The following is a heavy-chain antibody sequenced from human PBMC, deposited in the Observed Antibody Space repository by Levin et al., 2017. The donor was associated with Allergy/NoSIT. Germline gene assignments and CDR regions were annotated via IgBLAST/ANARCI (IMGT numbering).Heavy chain of an antibody. Sequence: SQTLSLTCTVSGDSINASYWSWIRQPPGKGLEWIGYVYYTGNTNYNPSLESRVTISLDTSRNQFSLKMTSVTTADTAIYYWAKFEGDGSGGAVTGLDPWGQGTLVTVSS. D-gene: IGHD6-19*01. J-gene: IGHJ5*02. CDR1: GDSINASY. CDR3: AKFEGDGSGGAVTGLDP. CDR2: VYYTGNT. V-gene: IGHV4-59*01.